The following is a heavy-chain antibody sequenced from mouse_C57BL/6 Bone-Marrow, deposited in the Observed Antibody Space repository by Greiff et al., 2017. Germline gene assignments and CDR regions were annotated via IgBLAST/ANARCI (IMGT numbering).Heavy chain of an antibody. V-gene: IGHV1-82*01. CDR3: ARRGHSRGFAY. CDR1: GYAFSSSW. CDR2: IYPGDGDT. Sequence: VQLQQSGPELVKPGASVKISCKASGYAFSSSWMNWVKQRPGKGLEWIGRIYPGDGDTNYNGKFKGKATLTAEKSSSTAYMQLSSLTSEDSAVYFCARRGHSRGFAYWGQGTLVTVSA. J-gene: IGHJ3*01. D-gene: IGHD1-1*01.